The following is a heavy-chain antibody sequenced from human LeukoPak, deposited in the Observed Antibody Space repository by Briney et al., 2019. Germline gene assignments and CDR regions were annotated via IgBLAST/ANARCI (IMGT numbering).Heavy chain of an antibody. CDR1: GYTFTSYY. D-gene: IGHD1-26*01. CDR3: ARSVGATTWIDY. J-gene: IGHJ4*02. V-gene: IGHV1-46*01. Sequence: ASVKVSCKASGYTFTSYYMHCVRQAPGQGLEWMGIIKPSGGSTSHAQKFQGRVTMTRDTSTSTVYMELSSLRSEDTAVYYCARSVGATTWIDYWGQGTLVTVSS. CDR2: IKPSGGST.